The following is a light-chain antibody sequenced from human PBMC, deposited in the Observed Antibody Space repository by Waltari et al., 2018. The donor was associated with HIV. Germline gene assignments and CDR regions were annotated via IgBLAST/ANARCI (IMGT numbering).Light chain of an antibody. V-gene: IGLV2-8*01. CDR3: SSYGDNGGVL. Sequence: QSTLTQPPSASGSLGQSVTISCTGSSSDIGAYDFVSWFQQHPHNAPKLLLYEVTKRPSGVPDRFSRSRSGNTAFLGVSGLQPDDTAAYFCSSYGDNGGVLFGGGTNVTVL. J-gene: IGLJ2*01. CDR2: EVT. CDR1: SSDIGAYDF.